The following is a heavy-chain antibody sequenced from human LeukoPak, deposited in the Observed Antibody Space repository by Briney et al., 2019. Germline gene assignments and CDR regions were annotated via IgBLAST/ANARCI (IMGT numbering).Heavy chain of an antibody. J-gene: IGHJ4*02. V-gene: IGHV1-2*02. CDR3: ARDGPSGTPEFDY. CDR2: IHPKSGNT. CDR1: GFSSYDNY. Sequence: ASVKVSCKASGFSSYDNYQYLYWVRQAPGQGLESMGCIHPKSGNTEYPPKFQGRAILTRDTSINTAYMELRNLTSDDTAVYFCARDGPSGTPEFDYWGQGTLVTVSS.